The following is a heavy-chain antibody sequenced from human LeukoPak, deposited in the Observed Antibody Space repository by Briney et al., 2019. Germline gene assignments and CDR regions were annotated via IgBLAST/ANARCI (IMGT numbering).Heavy chain of an antibody. CDR2: ISSSGSTI. Sequence: PGGSLRLSCAASGFTFSSYEMNWVRQAPGKGLEWVSYISSSGSTIYYADSVKGRFTISRDNAKNTLYLQMNSLRAEDTAVYYCARGMGATRAFDIWGQGTMVTVSS. V-gene: IGHV3-48*03. CDR3: ARGMGATRAFDI. J-gene: IGHJ3*02. D-gene: IGHD1-26*01. CDR1: GFTFSSYE.